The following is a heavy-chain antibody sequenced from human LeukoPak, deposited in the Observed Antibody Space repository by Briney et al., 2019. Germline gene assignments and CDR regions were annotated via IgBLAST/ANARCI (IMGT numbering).Heavy chain of an antibody. Sequence: GGSLRLSCAASGFTFSNAWMSWVRQAPGKGLEWVSAISGSGGSTYYADSVKGRFTISRDNSKNTLYLQMNSLRAEDTAVYYCAKVGATSRNYFDYWGQGTLVTVSS. CDR3: AKVGATSRNYFDY. CDR1: GFTFSNAW. J-gene: IGHJ4*02. CDR2: ISGSGGST. D-gene: IGHD1-26*01. V-gene: IGHV3-23*01.